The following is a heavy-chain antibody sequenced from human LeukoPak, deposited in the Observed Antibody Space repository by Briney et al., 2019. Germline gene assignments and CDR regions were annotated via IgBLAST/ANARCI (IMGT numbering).Heavy chain of an antibody. CDR2: IWYDGSNK. CDR3: ARDHSAGKYGMDV. Sequence: GGSLRLSCSASGFTFSRYAMHWVRQAPGKGLEWVAVIWYDGSNKYYADSVMGRFTISRDNAKNSLDLQMSSLRAEDTAVYYCARDHSAGKYGMDVWGQGTTVTVSS. V-gene: IGHV3-33*08. CDR1: GFTFSRYA. J-gene: IGHJ6*02. D-gene: IGHD6-13*01.